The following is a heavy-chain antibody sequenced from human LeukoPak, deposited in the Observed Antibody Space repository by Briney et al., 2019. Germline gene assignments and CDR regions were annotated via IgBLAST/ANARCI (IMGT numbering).Heavy chain of an antibody. Sequence: GGSLRLSCAASGFTFSSYGMHWVRQAPGKGLEGVAFIPDEGSNTYYADSVKGRFTISRDNSKNTLYLQMNSLRAEDTPVYYCAKAPGGIVGYWGQGTLVTVSS. V-gene: IGHV3-30*02. CDR1: GFTFSSYG. CDR3: AKAPGGIVGY. CDR2: IPDEGSNT. D-gene: IGHD3-16*01. J-gene: IGHJ4*02.